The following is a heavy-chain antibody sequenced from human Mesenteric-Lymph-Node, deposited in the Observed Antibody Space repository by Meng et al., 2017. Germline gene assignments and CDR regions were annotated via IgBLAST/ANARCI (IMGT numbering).Heavy chain of an antibody. J-gene: IGHJ4*02. CDR3: ARLPDSSGYYFFDN. V-gene: IGHV3-20*04. CDR1: GFTFDDYG. Sequence: GESLKISCAASGFTFDDYGMSWVRQAPGKGLEWVSGINWNGGSTGYADSVKGRFTISRDNAKNSLYLQMNSLRAEDTAVYYCARLPDSSGYYFFDNWGQGTLVTVSS. CDR2: INWNGGST. D-gene: IGHD3-22*01.